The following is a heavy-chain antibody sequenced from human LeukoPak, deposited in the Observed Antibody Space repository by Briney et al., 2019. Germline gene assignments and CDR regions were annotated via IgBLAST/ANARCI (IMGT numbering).Heavy chain of an antibody. V-gene: IGHV3-23*01. CDR1: GFTFTSYA. CDR2: FSGGVDTT. J-gene: IGHJ4*02. D-gene: IGHD2-15*01. Sequence: GGSLRLSCAASGFTFTSYAMSWVRQTPGKGLEWVSIFSGGVDTTYYADSVKGRFTISRDNSKNTLDLEMNSLRAEDTAVYYCAKATLRTCSGARCYDFDNWGQGTLVTVSS. CDR3: AKATLRTCSGARCYDFDN.